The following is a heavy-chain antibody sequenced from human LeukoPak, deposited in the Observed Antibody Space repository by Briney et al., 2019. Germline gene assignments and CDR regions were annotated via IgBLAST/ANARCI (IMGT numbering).Heavy chain of an antibody. D-gene: IGHD3-16*02. CDR2: IYYSGST. J-gene: IGHJ5*02. CDR3: ARHRRDRRRSSPDWFYP. CDR1: GGSISSSSYY. V-gene: IGHV4-39*01. Sequence: PSETLSLTCTVSGGSISSSSYYWGWIRQPPGKGLEWIGSIYYSGSTYYNPSLKSRVTISVDTSKNQFSLKLSSVTAADTAVYYCARHRRDRRRSSPDWFYPWGQGTLVTVSS.